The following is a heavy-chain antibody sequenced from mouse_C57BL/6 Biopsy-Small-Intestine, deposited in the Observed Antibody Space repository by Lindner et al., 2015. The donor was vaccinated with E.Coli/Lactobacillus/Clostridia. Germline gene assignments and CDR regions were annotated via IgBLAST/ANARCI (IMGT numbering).Heavy chain of an antibody. J-gene: IGHJ1*03. D-gene: IGHD1-3*01. V-gene: IGHV5-4*01. CDR3: ARDLGIRGYFDV. Sequence: LEWVATISDGGSYTYYPDNVKGRFTISRDNAKNNLYLQMSHLKSEDTAMYYCARDLGIRGYFDVWGTGTTVTVSS. CDR2: ISDGGSYT.